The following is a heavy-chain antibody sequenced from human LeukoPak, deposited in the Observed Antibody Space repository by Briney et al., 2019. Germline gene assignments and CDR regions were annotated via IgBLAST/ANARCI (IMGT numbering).Heavy chain of an antibody. Sequence: GGSLRLSCAASGFTFGSPWMHWVRQAPGKGLVWVSRINSDGSATAYADSVKGRFTISRDNSKNTLYLEMNSLRAEDTAVYHCAKDPRDSSSWYFDYWGQGTLVTVSS. J-gene: IGHJ4*02. CDR2: INSDGSAT. CDR1: GFTFGSPW. V-gene: IGHV3-74*01. D-gene: IGHD6-13*01. CDR3: AKDPRDSSSWYFDY.